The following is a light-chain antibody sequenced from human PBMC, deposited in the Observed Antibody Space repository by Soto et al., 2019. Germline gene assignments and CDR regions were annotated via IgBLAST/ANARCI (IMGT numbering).Light chain of an antibody. CDR3: SSYTSFKTLV. V-gene: IGLV2-14*01. Sequence: QSALTQPASVSESPGQSITISCTGSSSDVGGYKYVSWYQQHLGKAPKLLIYDVTNRPSGVSNRFSGSKSGYTASLTISGLQSEDEADYYCSSYTSFKTLVFGTGTKLIVL. CDR1: SSDVGGYKY. J-gene: IGLJ1*01. CDR2: DVT.